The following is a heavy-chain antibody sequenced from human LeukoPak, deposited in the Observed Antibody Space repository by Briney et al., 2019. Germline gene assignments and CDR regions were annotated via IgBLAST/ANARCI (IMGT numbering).Heavy chain of an antibody. CDR3: AKATYYYDSSGYYYFDC. Sequence: GGSLRLSCAASGVTFDDYAMHWVRQAPGKGLEWVSGISWNSSSIGYADSVNGRFTISKDNDKNSLYLQMCSLRAAEPALYYCAKATYYYDSSGYYYFDCWGQGPLVTVSS. CDR1: GVTFDDYA. V-gene: IGHV3-9*01. D-gene: IGHD3-22*01. CDR2: ISWNSSSI. J-gene: IGHJ4*02.